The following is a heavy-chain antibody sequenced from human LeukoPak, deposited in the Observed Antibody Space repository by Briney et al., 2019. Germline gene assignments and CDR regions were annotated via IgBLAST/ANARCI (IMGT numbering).Heavy chain of an antibody. D-gene: IGHD4-17*01. CDR2: ISYDGSNK. Sequence: GGSLRLSCSASGFTFSSYGMHWVRQAPGKGLEWVAVISYDGSNKYYADSVRGRFTISRDNSKNTQYLQMSSLRAEDTAVYYCAKDFLPTVTHGYHFDPWGQGALVTVSS. CDR1: GFTFSSYG. V-gene: IGHV3-30*18. J-gene: IGHJ5*02. CDR3: AKDFLPTVTHGYHFDP.